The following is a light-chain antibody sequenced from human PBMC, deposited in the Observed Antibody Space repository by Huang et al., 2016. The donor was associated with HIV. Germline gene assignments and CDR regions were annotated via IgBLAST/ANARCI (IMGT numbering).Light chain of an antibody. CDR1: QTISNS. V-gene: IGKV1-39*01. Sequence: DIQMTQSPSSLSASVGDRVTITCRASQTISNSLNWYQQKPGKVPKRMIYAASALQSGVPSRFSDRGSGTDFTLTISSLQPADSATYYCQQSSISPWTFGQGTRVEIK. CDR3: QQSSISPWT. CDR2: AAS. J-gene: IGKJ1*01.